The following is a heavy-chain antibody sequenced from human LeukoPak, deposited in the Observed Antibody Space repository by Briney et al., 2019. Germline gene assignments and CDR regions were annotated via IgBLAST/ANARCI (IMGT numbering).Heavy chain of an antibody. D-gene: IGHD4-17*01. CDR3: ARGTTVTFDY. CDR1: GYSISSGYY. V-gene: IGHV4-38-2*02. J-gene: IGHJ4*02. Sequence: SETLSLTCTVSGYSISSGYYWGWIRQPPGKGLEWIGSIYHSGSTYYNPSLKSRVTISVDTSKNQFSLKLSSVTAADTAVYYCARGTTVTFDYWGQGTLVTVSS. CDR2: IYHSGST.